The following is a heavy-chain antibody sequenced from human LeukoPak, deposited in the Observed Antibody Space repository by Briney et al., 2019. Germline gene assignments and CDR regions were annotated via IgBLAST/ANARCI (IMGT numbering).Heavy chain of an antibody. CDR2: ISWNSGSI. V-gene: IGHV3-9*01. Sequence: GRSLRLSCAASGFTFDDYAMHWVRQAPGKGLEWVSGISWNSGSIGYADSVKGRFTISRDNAKNSLYLQMNSLRAEDTAVYYCARDRTVTTLFDYWGQGTLVTVSS. CDR3: ARDRTVTTLFDY. J-gene: IGHJ4*02. CDR1: GFTFDDYA. D-gene: IGHD4-17*01.